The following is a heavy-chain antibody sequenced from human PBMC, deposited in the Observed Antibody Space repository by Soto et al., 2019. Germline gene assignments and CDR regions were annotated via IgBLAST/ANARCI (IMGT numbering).Heavy chain of an antibody. J-gene: IGHJ4*02. V-gene: IGHV4-59*12. CDR2: IYYSGST. CDR3: ASRPTTPFDY. Sequence: PSETLSLTCTVSGGSISSYDWRWFRQPPGRGLEWIGYIYYSGSTNYNPSLKSRVTISVDKSKNQFSLKLSSVTAADTAVYYCASRPTTPFDYWGQGTLVTVSS. D-gene: IGHD2-2*01. CDR1: GGSISSYD.